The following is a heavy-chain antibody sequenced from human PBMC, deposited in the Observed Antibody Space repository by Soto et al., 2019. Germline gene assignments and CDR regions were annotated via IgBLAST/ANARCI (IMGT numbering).Heavy chain of an antibody. V-gene: IGHV3-48*04. D-gene: IGHD1-26*01. Sequence: PGGSLRLSCAASGFTFSSYSMNWVRQAPGKGLEWVSYISSSSSTIYDTDSVKGRFTISRDNTKDSLYLQMNSLGAEDTAIYYCARGSAFIGLDYWGQGTPVTVSS. J-gene: IGHJ4*02. CDR2: ISSSSSTI. CDR3: ARGSAFIGLDY. CDR1: GFTFSSYS.